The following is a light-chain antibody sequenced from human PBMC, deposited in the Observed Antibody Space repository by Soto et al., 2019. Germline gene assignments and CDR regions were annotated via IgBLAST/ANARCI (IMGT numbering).Light chain of an antibody. CDR2: EVN. CDR3: SSYAGSSNV. V-gene: IGLV2-8*01. J-gene: IGLJ1*01. CDR1: SSDVGGYNY. Sequence: QSALTQPPSASGSPGQSVAISCTGTSSDVGGYNYVSWYQQHPGKAPKLMIYEVNKRPSGVPDRFSGSKSGNTASLTVSGLQAEDEADYYCSSYAGSSNVLGTGTKVNV.